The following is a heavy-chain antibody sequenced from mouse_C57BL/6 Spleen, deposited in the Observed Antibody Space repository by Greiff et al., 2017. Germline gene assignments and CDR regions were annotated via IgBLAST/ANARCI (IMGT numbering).Heavy chain of an antibody. CDR2: ISYDGSN. CDR3: ARAYYYGSGNYFDY. Sequence: EVQRVESGPGLVKPSQSLSLTCSVTGYSIPSGYYWNWIRQFPGNKLEWMGYISYDGSNNYNPSLKNRISITRDTSKNQFFLKLNSVTTEDTATYYCARAYYYGSGNYFDYWGQGTTLTVSS. D-gene: IGHD1-1*01. CDR1: GYSIPSGYY. J-gene: IGHJ2*01. V-gene: IGHV3-6*01.